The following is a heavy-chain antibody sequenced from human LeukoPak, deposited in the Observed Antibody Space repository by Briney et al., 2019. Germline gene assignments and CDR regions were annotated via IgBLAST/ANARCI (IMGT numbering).Heavy chain of an antibody. CDR3: ARGLYCSSTSCSLYGMDV. V-gene: IGHV4-39*07. Sequence: PSETLSLTCTVNDDSLNPRLYTWAWIRQPPGKGLEWIGSFYDSGSTYYNPSLKSRAIMSLDTSKKEISLILSSVTDADTAVYYCARGLYCSSTSCSLYGMDVWGQGTTVTVSS. CDR1: DDSLNPRLYT. D-gene: IGHD2-2*01. CDR2: FYDSGST. J-gene: IGHJ6*02.